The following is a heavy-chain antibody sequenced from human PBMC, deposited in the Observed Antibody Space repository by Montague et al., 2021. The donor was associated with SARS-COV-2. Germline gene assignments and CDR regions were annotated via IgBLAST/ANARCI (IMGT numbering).Heavy chain of an antibody. Sequence: SETPSLTCTVSGGSISSSDSYWGWIRQPPGKGLEWIGNNNYSGTTYYNPSLKSRITMDVDTSQNQLSLNLIAVAAADTALYFCGSRGDAHRLKNWFDPWGQGALVTVSS. CDR2: NNYSGTT. D-gene: IGHD3-10*01. V-gene: IGHV4-39*01. CDR3: GSRGDAHRLKNWFDP. CDR1: GGSISSSDSY. J-gene: IGHJ5*02.